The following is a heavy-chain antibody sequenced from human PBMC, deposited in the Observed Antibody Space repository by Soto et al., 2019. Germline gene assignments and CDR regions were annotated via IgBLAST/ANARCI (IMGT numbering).Heavy chain of an antibody. CDR1: GGCVDRGDYF. J-gene: IGHJ4*02. CDR2: ASSYRVAT. CDR3: ARGYYESRDYFVGSPIFDY. V-gene: IGHV4-30-4*01. D-gene: IGHD3-22*01. Sequence: PLSVACIVSGGCVDRGDYFWTWIRQPPGKGREWIAYASSYRVATYYNPYLKSRLTIPLGTPMNQISLHLTSATAADTAVYYCARGYYESRDYFVGSPIFDYWGQGSLVTGSS.